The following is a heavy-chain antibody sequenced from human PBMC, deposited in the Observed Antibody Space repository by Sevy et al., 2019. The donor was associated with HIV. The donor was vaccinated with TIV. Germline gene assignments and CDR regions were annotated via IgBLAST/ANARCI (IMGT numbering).Heavy chain of an antibody. CDR2: INPNSGGT. CDR1: GYTFIGYY. D-gene: IGHD3-16*01. V-gene: IGHV1-2*06. J-gene: IGHJ3*02. CDR3: ACYAIDVFYI. Sequence: ASVKVSCQASGYTFIGYYIHWVRQAPGQGLEWMGRINPNSGGTNYAQKFQGRVTMTRDTSISTAYMELSRLRSDDTAVYHCACYAIDVFYIWGQGTMVTVSS.